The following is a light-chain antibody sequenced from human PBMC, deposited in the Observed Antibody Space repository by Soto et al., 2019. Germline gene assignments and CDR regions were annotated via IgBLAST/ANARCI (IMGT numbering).Light chain of an antibody. V-gene: IGKV1-33*01. Sequence: DTLMTQSPSSLSASVGDRVTLTCQASQDIKNNLNWFQQKSGKAPRLLVYDASNLETGVTSRFSGSGSGTYFTFTIDSLQPEDIATYFGQQYGDFPFTFGPGTKVDI. J-gene: IGKJ3*01. CDR2: DAS. CDR3: QQYGDFPFT. CDR1: QDIKNN.